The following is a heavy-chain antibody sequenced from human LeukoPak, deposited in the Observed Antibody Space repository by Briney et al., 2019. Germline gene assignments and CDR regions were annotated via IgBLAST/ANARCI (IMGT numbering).Heavy chain of an antibody. V-gene: IGHV4-4*09. CDR3: AISRGYYDFWSGYYTNWFDP. CDR2: IYTSGST. Sequence: SETLSLTCTVSGGSISSYYWSWIRQPPGKGLEWIGYIYTSGSTNYNPSLKSRVTISVDTSKNQFSLKLSSVTAADTAVYYCAISRGYYDFWSGYYTNWFDPWGQGTLVTVSS. J-gene: IGHJ5*02. D-gene: IGHD3-3*01. CDR1: GGSISSYY.